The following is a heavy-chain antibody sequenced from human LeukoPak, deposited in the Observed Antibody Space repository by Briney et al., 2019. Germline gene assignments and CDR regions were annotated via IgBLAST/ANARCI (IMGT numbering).Heavy chain of an antibody. Sequence: GGSLRLSCAASGFTVSSNYMNWVRQAPGKGLEWVSSISSSSSYIYYADSVKGRFAISRDNAKNSLYLQMNSLRAEDTAVYYCARDWGEYYYDSSGGIWGQGTMVTVSS. CDR1: GFTVSSNY. CDR2: ISSSSSYI. D-gene: IGHD3-22*01. J-gene: IGHJ3*02. V-gene: IGHV3-21*01. CDR3: ARDWGEYYYDSSGGI.